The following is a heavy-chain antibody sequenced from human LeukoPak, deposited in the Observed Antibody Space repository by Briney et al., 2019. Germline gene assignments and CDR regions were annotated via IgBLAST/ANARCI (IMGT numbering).Heavy chain of an antibody. D-gene: IGHD7-27*01. CDR2: IYYSGST. Sequence: KPSETLSLTCTVSGGSISSSSYYWGWIRQPPGKGLEWIGSIYYSGSTYYNPSLKSRVTISVDTSKNQFSLKPSSVTAADTAVYYCATKYLANWGSLLDPWGQGTLVTVSS. V-gene: IGHV4-39*01. CDR1: GGSISSSSYY. J-gene: IGHJ5*02. CDR3: ATKYLANWGSLLDP.